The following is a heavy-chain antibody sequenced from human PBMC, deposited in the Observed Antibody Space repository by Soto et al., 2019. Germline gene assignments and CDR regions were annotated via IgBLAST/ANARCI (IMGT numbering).Heavy chain of an antibody. CDR3: ARAPGYSYGYYYYYGMGV. V-gene: IGHV3-33*01. CDR2: IWYDGSNK. Sequence: GGSLRLSCAASGFTFSSYGMHWVRQAPGKGLEWVAVIWYDGSNKYYADSVKGRFTISRDNSKNTLYLQMNSLRAEDTAVYYCARAPGYSYGYYYYYGMGVWGQGTTVTVSS. CDR1: GFTFSSYG. D-gene: IGHD5-18*01. J-gene: IGHJ6*02.